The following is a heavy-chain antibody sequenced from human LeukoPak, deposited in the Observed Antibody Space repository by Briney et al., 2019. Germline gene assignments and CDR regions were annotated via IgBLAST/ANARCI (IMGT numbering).Heavy chain of an antibody. J-gene: IGHJ4*02. CDR1: GFTFSSYG. V-gene: IGHV3-30*02. CDR3: ARSPMVRGVITGTFDY. D-gene: IGHD3-10*01. CDR2: IRYDGSNK. Sequence: PGGSLRLSCAASGFTFSSYGMHWVRQAPGKGLEWVAFIRYDGSNKYYADSVKGRFTISRDNSKNTLYLQMNSLRAEDTAVYYCARSPMVRGVITGTFDYWGQGTLVTVSS.